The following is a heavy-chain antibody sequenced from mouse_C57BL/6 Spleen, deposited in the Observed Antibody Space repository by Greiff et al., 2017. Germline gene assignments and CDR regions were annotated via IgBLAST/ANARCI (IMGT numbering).Heavy chain of an antibody. CDR3: AREVYYGSSYEYFDV. J-gene: IGHJ1*03. CDR1: GYSITSGYY. V-gene: IGHV3-6*01. CDR2: ISYDGSN. Sequence: EVKVEESGPGLVKPSQSLSLTCSVTGYSITSGYYWNWIRQFPGNKLEWMGYISYDGSNNYNPSLKNRISITRDTSKNQLFLKLNSVTTADTATYYCAREVYYGSSYEYFDVWGTGTTVTFSS. D-gene: IGHD1-1*01.